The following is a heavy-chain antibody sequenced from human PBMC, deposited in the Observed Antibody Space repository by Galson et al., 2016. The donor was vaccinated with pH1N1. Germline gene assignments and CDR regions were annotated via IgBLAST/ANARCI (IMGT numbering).Heavy chain of an antibody. CDR2: IWYDGSNK. Sequence: SLRLSCAASGFTFSSYGMHWVRQAPGKGLEWVAVIWYDGSNKYYADSVKGRFTISRDNSKNTLYLQMHSLRAEDTAVYYCARNFGLSGSGRHFDFWGQGTLVTVSS. V-gene: IGHV3-33*01. CDR1: GFTFSSYG. D-gene: IGHD3-16*01. CDR3: ARNFGLSGSGRHFDF. J-gene: IGHJ4*02.